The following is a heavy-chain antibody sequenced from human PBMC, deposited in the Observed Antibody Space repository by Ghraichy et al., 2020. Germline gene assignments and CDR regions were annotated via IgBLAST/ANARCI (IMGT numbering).Heavy chain of an antibody. J-gene: IGHJ4*02. V-gene: IGHV4-39*01. CDR1: GGSISSSSYY. CDR2: IYYSGST. Sequence: GSLSLTCSVSGGSISSSSYYWGWIRQPPGKGLEWIGNIYYSGSTYYNPSLKSRVTISVDTSKNQFSLKLSSVTAADTAVYYCARHRRPFGVSEYWGQGTLVTVSS. CDR3: ARHRRPFGVSEY. D-gene: IGHD3-16*01.